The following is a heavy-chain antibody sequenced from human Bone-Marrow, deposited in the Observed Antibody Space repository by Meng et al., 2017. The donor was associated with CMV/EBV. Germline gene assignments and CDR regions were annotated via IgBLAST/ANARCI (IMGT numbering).Heavy chain of an antibody. V-gene: IGHV3-7*01. CDR3: AREGGYYDFWSGYSSPRHYFDY. CDR2: IKQDGSEK. J-gene: IGHJ4*02. CDR1: GFTFSSYW. D-gene: IGHD3-3*01. Sequence: GESLKISCAASGFTFSSYWMSWVRQAPGKGLEWVANIKQDGSEKYYVDSVKGRFTISRDNAKNSLYLQMNSLRAEDTAVYYCAREGGYYDFWSGYSSPRHYFDYWGQGTLVTVSS.